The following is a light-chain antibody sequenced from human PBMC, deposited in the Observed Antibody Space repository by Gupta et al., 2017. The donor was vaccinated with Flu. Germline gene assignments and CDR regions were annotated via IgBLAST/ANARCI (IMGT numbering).Light chain of an antibody. Sequence: PSSLSASVGDRVTITCRASQRVSNFLNWYQQKPGKAPKLLIYAASTLQGGVPSRFSGSGSGTDFTLTINSLQPEDFATYYCQQGYSTPHTFGRGTTVEIK. CDR1: QRVSNF. J-gene: IGKJ4*02. CDR3: QQGYSTPHT. CDR2: AAS. V-gene: IGKV1-39*01.